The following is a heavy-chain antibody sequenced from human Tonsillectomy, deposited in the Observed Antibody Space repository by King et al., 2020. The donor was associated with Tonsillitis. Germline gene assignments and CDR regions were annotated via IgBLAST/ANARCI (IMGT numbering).Heavy chain of an antibody. Sequence: VQLQQWGAGLLKPSETLSLTCAVYGGSFSGYYWSWIRQPPGKGLEWIGEINHSGSTNYNPSLKSRVTISVDTSKNQFSLKLSSVTAADTAVYYCAGLVVITTGLDDWGQGTLVTVSS. J-gene: IGHJ4*02. CDR1: GGSFSGYY. V-gene: IGHV4-34*01. CDR2: INHSGST. CDR3: AGLVVITTGLDD. D-gene: IGHD3-22*01.